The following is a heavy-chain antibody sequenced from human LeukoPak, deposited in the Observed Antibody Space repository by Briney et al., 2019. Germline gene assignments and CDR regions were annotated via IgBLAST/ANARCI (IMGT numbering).Heavy chain of an antibody. V-gene: IGHV3-48*03. CDR3: ARGGYSYGYPSRYFDY. D-gene: IGHD5-18*01. CDR1: GFTFSSYG. CDR2: ISSSGSTI. J-gene: IGHJ4*02. Sequence: GGSLRLSCAASGFTFSSYGMNWVRQAPGKGLEWVSYISSSGSTIYYADSVKGRFTISRDNAKNPLYLQMNSLRAEDTAVYYCARGGYSYGYPSRYFDYWGQGTLVTVSS.